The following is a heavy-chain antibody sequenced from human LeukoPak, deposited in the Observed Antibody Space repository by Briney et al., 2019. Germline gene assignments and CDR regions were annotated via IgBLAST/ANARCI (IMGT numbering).Heavy chain of an antibody. CDR1: GYSFTSYW. V-gene: IGHV5-51*01. CDR2: IYPGDSDT. D-gene: IGHD1-20*01. J-gene: IGHJ3*02. CDR3: ARTPHHNWNDGAFDI. Sequence: GESLKISCKGSGYSFTSYWIGWVRQMPGKGLEWMGIIYPGDSDTRYSPSFQGQVTISADKSISTAYLQWSSLKASDTAMYYCARTPHHNWNDGAFDIWGQGTMVTVSS.